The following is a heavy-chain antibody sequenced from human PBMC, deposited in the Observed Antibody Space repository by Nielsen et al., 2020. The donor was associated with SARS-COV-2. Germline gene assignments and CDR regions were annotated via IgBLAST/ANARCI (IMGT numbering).Heavy chain of an antibody. CDR1: GFIFSSYA. D-gene: IGHD6-19*01. J-gene: IGHJ6*02. CDR2: ISGSGGRT. V-gene: IGHV3-23*01. CDR3: AKEYSSGWYYYYYGMDV. Sequence: GGSLRLSCTASGFIFSSYAMSWVRQAPGKGLEWVSAISGSGGRTYYADSVKGRFTISRDNSKNTLYLQMNSLRAEDTAVYYCAKEYSSGWYYYYYGMDVWGQGTTVTVSS.